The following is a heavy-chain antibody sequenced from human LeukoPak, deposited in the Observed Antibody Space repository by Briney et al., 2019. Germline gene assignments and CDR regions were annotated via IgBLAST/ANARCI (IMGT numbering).Heavy chain of an antibody. CDR1: GYTLTELS. V-gene: IGHV1-2*02. Sequence: ASVKVSCKVSGYTLTELSMHWVRQAPGRGLEWMGWINPNSGGTNYAQKFQGRVTMTRDTSISTAYMELSRLRSDDTAVYYCASLGSGLPDYWGQGTLVTVSS. D-gene: IGHD6-19*01. CDR2: INPNSGGT. CDR3: ASLGSGLPDY. J-gene: IGHJ4*02.